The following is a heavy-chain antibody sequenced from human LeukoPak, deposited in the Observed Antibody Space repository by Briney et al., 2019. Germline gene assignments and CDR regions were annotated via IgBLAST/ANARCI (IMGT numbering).Heavy chain of an antibody. J-gene: IGHJ4*02. Sequence: GGSLRLSCAAPGFTFSSYAMHWVRQAPGKGLEWVAVISYDGSNKYYADSVKGRFTISRDNSKNTLYLQMNSLRAEDTAVYYCARAKGQYQLLTNDYWGQGTLVTVSS. V-gene: IGHV3-30-3*01. CDR1: GFTFSSYA. CDR2: ISYDGSNK. CDR3: ARAKGQYQLLTNDY. D-gene: IGHD2-2*01.